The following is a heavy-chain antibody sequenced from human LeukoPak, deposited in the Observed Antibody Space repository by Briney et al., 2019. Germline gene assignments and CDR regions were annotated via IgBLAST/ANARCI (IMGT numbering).Heavy chain of an antibody. Sequence: QSGGSLRLSCAASGFTFSSYGMHWVRQAPGKGPEWVAFIRYDGSNKYYADSVKGRFTISRDNSRDTLYLQMISLRAEDTAVYYCAKSAVGATLGDYWGQGTPVTVSS. J-gene: IGHJ4*02. V-gene: IGHV3-30*02. CDR2: IRYDGSNK. CDR3: AKSAVGATLGDY. D-gene: IGHD1-26*01. CDR1: GFTFSSYG.